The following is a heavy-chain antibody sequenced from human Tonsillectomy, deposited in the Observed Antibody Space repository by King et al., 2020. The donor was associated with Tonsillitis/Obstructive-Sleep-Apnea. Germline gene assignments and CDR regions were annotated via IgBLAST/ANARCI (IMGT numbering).Heavy chain of an antibody. CDR1: GYSFPTYW. CDR3: ARRYASGWYFFDY. Sequence: GQLVQSGAEVKKPGESLKISCKGSGYSFPTYWIGWVRQMPGKGLEWMGIIYPGDSDTRYSPSFQGQVTISADKSISIAYLQWSSLKASDTAIYYCARRYASGWYFFDYWGQGTLVTVSS. J-gene: IGHJ4*02. D-gene: IGHD6-19*01. CDR2: IYPGDSDT. V-gene: IGHV5-51*03.